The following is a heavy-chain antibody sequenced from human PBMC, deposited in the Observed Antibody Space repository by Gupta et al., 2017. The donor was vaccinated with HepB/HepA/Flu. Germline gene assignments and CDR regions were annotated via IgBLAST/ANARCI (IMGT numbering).Heavy chain of an antibody. CDR3: AKDLYFWSAMDV. V-gene: IGHV3-23*01. CDR2: IGGDVRA. CDR1: GFTFSNNA. Sequence: EVQLLESGGGLVQPGGSLRLSCAASGFTFSNNAMSWVRQAPRKGLEWVSGIGGDVRAHYADSVKGRFTISRDNSKNTLYLQMNSLRAEDMAVYYCAKDLYFWSAMDVWGEGITVTVSS. J-gene: IGHJ6*03. D-gene: IGHD3-3*01.